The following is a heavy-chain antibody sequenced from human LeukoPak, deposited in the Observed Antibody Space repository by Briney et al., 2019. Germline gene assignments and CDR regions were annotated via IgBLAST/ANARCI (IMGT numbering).Heavy chain of an antibody. V-gene: IGHV3-9*01. CDR3: AKGSVAGPRTCFDY. J-gene: IGHJ4*02. CDR2: ISWNSGSI. CDR1: GFAFTSYA. D-gene: IGHD6-19*01. Sequence: GGSLRLSCAASGFAFTSYAMSWVRQAPGKGLEWVSGISWNSGSIGYADSVKGRFTISRDNAKNSLYLQMNSLRAEDTALYYCAKGSVAGPRTCFDYWGQGTLVTVSS.